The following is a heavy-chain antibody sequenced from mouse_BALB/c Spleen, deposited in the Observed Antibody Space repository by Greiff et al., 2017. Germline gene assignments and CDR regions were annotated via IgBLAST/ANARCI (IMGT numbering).Heavy chain of an antibody. CDR3: ARLNYYGSSPFDY. CDR2: INPGSGGT. V-gene: IGHV1-54*01. D-gene: IGHD1-1*01. CDR1: GYAFTNYL. Sequence: QVQLQQSGAELVRPGTSVKVSCKASGYAFTNYLIAWVKQRPGQGLEWIGVINPGSGGTNYNEKFKGKATLTADKSSSTAYMQLSSLTSDDSAVYFCARLNYYGSSPFDYWGQGTTLTVSS. J-gene: IGHJ2*01.